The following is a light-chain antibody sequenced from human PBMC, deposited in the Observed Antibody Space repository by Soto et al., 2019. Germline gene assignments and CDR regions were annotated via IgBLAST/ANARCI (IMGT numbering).Light chain of an antibody. CDR2: GTS. J-gene: IGKJ5*01. CDR3: QQYGSSIT. CDR1: QSVSSNY. Sequence: VLTQSPGTVSLSPGERATLSFRASQSVSSNYLAWYQQKPGQAPRLLIYGTSSRATGIPDRFSGSGSGTDFTLTISRLEPEDFAVYYCQQYGSSITFGQGTRLEIK. V-gene: IGKV3-20*01.